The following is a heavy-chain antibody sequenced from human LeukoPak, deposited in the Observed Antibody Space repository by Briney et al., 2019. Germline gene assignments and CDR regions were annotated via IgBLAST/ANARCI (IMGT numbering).Heavy chain of an antibody. V-gene: IGHV3-23*01. CDR3: AKEGVYGSGSYRYNWFDP. CDR1: GFTFSNYA. J-gene: IGHJ5*02. Sequence: GGSLRLSCAASGFTFSNYAMSWVRQAPGKGLEWVSAISGSGGSTYYADSVKGRFTISRDNSKNTLYLQMNSLRAEDTAVYYCAKEGVYGSGSYRYNWFDPWGQGTLVTVSS. D-gene: IGHD3-10*01. CDR2: ISGSGGST.